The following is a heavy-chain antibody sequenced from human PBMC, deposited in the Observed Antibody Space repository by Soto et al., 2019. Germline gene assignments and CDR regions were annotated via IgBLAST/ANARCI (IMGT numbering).Heavy chain of an antibody. Sequence: QVQLVESGGGVVQPGRSLRLSCAASGFTFSSYGMHWVRQAPGKGLEWVAVIWYDGSNKYYADSVKGRFTISRDNSKNTLYLQMNRLRAEDTAVYYCATDSVEYSSSYVNYWGQGTLVTVSS. V-gene: IGHV3-33*01. J-gene: IGHJ4*02. CDR3: ATDSVEYSSSYVNY. D-gene: IGHD6-6*01. CDR1: GFTFSSYG. CDR2: IWYDGSNK.